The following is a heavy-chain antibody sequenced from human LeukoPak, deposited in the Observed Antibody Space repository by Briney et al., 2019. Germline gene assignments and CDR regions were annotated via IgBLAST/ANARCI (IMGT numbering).Heavy chain of an antibody. V-gene: IGHV4-59*01. CDR2: IYYSGST. Sequence: PSETLSLTCTVSVDSISSYYWSWIRQPPGKGLEWIGYIYYSGSTNYNPSLKSRVTISVDTSKNQFSLKLSSVTAADTAVYYCARAAFYYMDVWGKGTTVTVSS. J-gene: IGHJ6*03. CDR1: VDSISSYY. CDR3: ARAAFYYMDV.